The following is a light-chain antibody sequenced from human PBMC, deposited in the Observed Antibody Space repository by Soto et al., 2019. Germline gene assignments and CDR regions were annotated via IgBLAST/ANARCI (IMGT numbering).Light chain of an antibody. V-gene: IGKV1-33*01. J-gene: IGKJ5*01. Sequence: DIQMTQSPSSPSASVGDRVTITCQASQDITNYLNWYQQKPGKAPKLLIHDSSNLETGVPSRFSGSGSGTYFSFTISSLQPEDIATYYCQQYDTLPLTFGQGTRLEIK. CDR3: QQYDTLPLT. CDR1: QDITNY. CDR2: DSS.